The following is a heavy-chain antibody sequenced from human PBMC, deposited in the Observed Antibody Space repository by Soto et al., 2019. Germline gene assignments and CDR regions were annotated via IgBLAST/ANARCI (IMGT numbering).Heavy chain of an antibody. J-gene: IGHJ6*02. Sequence: WSLRLSCAASGFTFSSYWMSWVRQAPGKGLEWVANIKQDGSEKYYVDSVKGRFTISRDNAKNSLYLQMNSLRAEDTAVYYCARDWAIFGVVTPVMDVWGQGTTVTVYS. CDR3: ARDWAIFGVVTPVMDV. CDR2: IKQDGSEK. D-gene: IGHD3-3*01. CDR1: GFTFSSYW. V-gene: IGHV3-7*01.